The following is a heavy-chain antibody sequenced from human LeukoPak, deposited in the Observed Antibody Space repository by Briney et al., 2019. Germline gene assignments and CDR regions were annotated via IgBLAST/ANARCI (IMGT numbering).Heavy chain of an antibody. V-gene: IGHV4-34*01. CDR3: ARVRFLNYYYYYGMDV. D-gene: IGHD3-3*01. CDR2: INHSGST. CDR1: GGSFSGYY. J-gene: IGHJ6*02. Sequence: SETLSLTCAVYGGSFSGYYWSWIRQPPGKGLEWIGEINHSGSTNYNPSLKSRVTISVDTSKNQLSLKLSSVTAADTAVYYCARVRFLNYYYYYGMDVWGQGTTVTVSS.